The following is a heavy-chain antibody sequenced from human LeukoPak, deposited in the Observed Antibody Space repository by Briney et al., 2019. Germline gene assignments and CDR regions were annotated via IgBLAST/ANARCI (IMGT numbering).Heavy chain of an antibody. CDR3: ARRGYSGYDYYFDY. D-gene: IGHD5-12*01. CDR1: GGSISSYY. Sequence: PSETLSLTCTVSGGSISSYYWSWIRQPPGKGLEWIGYIYYSGSTNYNPSLKSRVTISVDTSKNQFSLKLSSVTAADTAVYYCARRGYSGYDYYFDYWGQGTPVTVSS. J-gene: IGHJ4*02. V-gene: IGHV4-59*08. CDR2: IYYSGST.